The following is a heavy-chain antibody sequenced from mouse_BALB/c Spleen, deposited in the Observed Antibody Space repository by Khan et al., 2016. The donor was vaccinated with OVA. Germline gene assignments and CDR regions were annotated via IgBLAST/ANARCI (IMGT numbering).Heavy chain of an antibody. CDR2: ISSGSSP. CDR3: ERDDWFAY. CDR1: GFTFSNYA. J-gene: IGHJ3*01. V-gene: IGHV5-6-5*01. Sequence: VQLKESGGGLVKPGGSLKLSCAASGFTFSNYAMSWVRQTPEKGLEWVASISSGSSPYYPDSVKGRFTISSDNARNILYLQMSSLRSEDTAMYDCERDDWFAYGGQGTLVTVSA.